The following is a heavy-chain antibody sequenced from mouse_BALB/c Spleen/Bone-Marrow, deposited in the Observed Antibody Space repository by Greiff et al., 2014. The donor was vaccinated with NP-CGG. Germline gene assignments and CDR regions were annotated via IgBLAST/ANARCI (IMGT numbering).Heavy chain of an antibody. CDR1: GDSITTDY. Sequence: DVQLVESGPSLVKPSQTLSLTCSVTGDSITTDYWNWIRKFPGDKLEYLGYISYSGITYYNPSLKSRISITRDTSKNQYYLQLNSVTTEDTATYYCARTYYYGSSSSKDWGQGTLVTVSA. D-gene: IGHD1-1*01. CDR3: ARTYYYGSSSSKD. J-gene: IGHJ3*01. CDR2: ISYSGIT. V-gene: IGHV3-8*02.